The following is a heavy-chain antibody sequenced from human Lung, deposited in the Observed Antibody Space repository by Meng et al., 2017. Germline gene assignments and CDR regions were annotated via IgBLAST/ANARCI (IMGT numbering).Heavy chain of an antibody. CDR2: INHSGST. Sequence: VKLQKWGAGLLNPSETLSLTCVVSGGSFSDYYWSWIRQPPGKGLEWIGEINHSGSTNYNPSLESRATISVDTSQNNLSLKLSSVTAADSAVYYCARGPTTMAHDFDYWGQGTLVTVSS. CDR3: ARGPTTMAHDFDY. V-gene: IGHV4-34*01. J-gene: IGHJ4*02. CDR1: GGSFSDYY. D-gene: IGHD4-11*01.